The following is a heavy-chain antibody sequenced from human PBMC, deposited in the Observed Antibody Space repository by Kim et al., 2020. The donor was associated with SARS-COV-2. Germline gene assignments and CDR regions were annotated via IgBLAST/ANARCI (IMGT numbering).Heavy chain of an antibody. CDR2: ISWNSGSI. J-gene: IGHJ4*02. Sequence: GGSLRLSCAASGFTFGDYAMHWVRQAPGKGLEWVSGISWNSGSIGYADSVKGRFTISRDNAKNSLYLQMNSLRAEDTALYYCAKDTTYSSSWYGEEGYFDYWGQGTLVTVSS. D-gene: IGHD6-13*01. CDR1: GFTFGDYA. V-gene: IGHV3-9*01. CDR3: AKDTTYSSSWYGEEGYFDY.